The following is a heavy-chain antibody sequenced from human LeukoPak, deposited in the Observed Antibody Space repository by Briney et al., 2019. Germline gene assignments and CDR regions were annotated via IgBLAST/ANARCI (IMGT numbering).Heavy chain of an antibody. J-gene: IGHJ4*02. CDR3: AIAGGLAAAGTFDY. CDR2: FDPEDGET. Sequence: ASVKVSCKVSGYTLTELSMHWVRQAPGKGLEWMGGFDPEDGETIYAQKFQGRVTMTEDTSTDTAYMELSSLRSEDTAVYYCAIAGGLAAAGTFDYWGQGTLVTVSS. CDR1: GYTLTELS. V-gene: IGHV1-24*01. D-gene: IGHD6-13*01.